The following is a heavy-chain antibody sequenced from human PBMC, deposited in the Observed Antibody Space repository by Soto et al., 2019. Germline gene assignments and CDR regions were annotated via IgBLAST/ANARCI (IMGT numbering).Heavy chain of an antibody. Sequence: ASVKVSCKASGYTFTSYGISWVRQAPGQGLEWMGWISAYNGNTNYAQKLQGRVTMTTDTSTSTAYMELRSLRSDDTAVYYCARANTSDFWSGYSYWGQGTLVTVSS. CDR1: GYTFTSYG. J-gene: IGHJ4*02. V-gene: IGHV1-18*01. D-gene: IGHD3-3*01. CDR3: ARANTSDFWSGYSY. CDR2: ISAYNGNT.